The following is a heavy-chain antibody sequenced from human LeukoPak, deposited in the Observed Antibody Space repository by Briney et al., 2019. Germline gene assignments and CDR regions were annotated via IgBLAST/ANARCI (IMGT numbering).Heavy chain of an antibody. CDR3: TRGVGATEGRYNWFDP. V-gene: IGHV1-8*01. J-gene: IGHJ5*02. Sequence: ASVKVSCKASGYTFTNFDVNWVRQAAGQGPEWMGWMNPISGNTGDAENFQGRVTITRDTSISTAYMELSSLMLEDTAVYYCTRGVGATEGRYNWFDPWGQGTPVTVSS. CDR2: MNPISGNT. CDR1: GYTFTNFD. D-gene: IGHD1-26*01.